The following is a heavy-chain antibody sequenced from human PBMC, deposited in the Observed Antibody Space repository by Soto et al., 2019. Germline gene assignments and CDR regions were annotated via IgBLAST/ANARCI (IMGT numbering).Heavy chain of an antibody. Sequence: QVQLVQSGAEVKKPGASVKVSCKASGYTFTSYGISWVRQAPGQGLEWMGWISAYNGNTNYAHKLQGRVTRTTDTPTSTAYMELRSLRSDDTAVYYCARDFRSSSLNQFDYWGQGTLVTVSS. J-gene: IGHJ4*02. D-gene: IGHD6-6*01. V-gene: IGHV1-18*01. CDR1: GYTFTSYG. CDR3: ARDFRSSSLNQFDY. CDR2: ISAYNGNT.